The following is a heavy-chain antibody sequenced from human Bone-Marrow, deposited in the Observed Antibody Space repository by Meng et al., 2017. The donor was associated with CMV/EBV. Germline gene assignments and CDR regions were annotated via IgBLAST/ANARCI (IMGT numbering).Heavy chain of an antibody. CDR3: ARKEGGSGSYYNERNPYYYYGMDV. D-gene: IGHD3-10*01. J-gene: IGHJ6*02. V-gene: IGHV1-18*01. Sequence: ASVKGSCKASGYTFTCYGISWVRQAPGQGLEWMGWISAYNGNTNYAQKLQGRVTMTTDTTTSTAYMELRSLRSDDTAVYYCARKEGGSGSYYNERNPYYYYGMDVWGQGTTVTVSS. CDR2: ISAYNGNT. CDR1: GYTFTCYG.